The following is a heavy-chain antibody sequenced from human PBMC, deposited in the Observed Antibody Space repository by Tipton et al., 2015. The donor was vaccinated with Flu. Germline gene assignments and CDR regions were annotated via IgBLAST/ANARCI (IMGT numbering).Heavy chain of an antibody. Sequence: TLSLTCTVSVDSMNDCYWTWIRQPPGKGLEWIGNIHREGNSYYSPSLKSRVTMSIDRSKNQFSLEMRSVTASDTAVYYCARRDYNNYVSDPKNWFNSWGLGTLVTVSS. D-gene: IGHD4-11*01. V-gene: IGHV4-59*04. CDR3: ARRDYNNYVSDPKNWFNS. CDR2: IHREGNS. CDR1: VDSMNDCY. J-gene: IGHJ5*01.